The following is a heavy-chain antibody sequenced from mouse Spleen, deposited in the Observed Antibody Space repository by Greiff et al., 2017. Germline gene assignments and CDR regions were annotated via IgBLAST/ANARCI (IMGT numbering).Heavy chain of an antibody. J-gene: IGHJ4*01. CDR2: ISSGSSTI. Sequence: EVQRVESGGGLVKPGGSLKLSCAASGFTFSDYGMHWVRQAPEKGLEWVAYISSGSSTIYYADTVKGRFTISRDNAKNTLFLQMTSLRSEDTAMYYCANLITTVVATDYYAMDYWGQGTSVTVSS. CDR1: GFTFSDYG. D-gene: IGHD1-1*01. CDR3: ANLITTVVATDYYAMDY. V-gene: IGHV5-17*01.